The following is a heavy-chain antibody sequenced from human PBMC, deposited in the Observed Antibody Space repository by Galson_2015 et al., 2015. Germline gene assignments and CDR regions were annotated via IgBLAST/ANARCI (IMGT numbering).Heavy chain of an antibody. CDR3: ARMRKVGTGFDY. V-gene: IGHV4-59*01. Sequence: SETLSLTCTVSGGSISSYYWSWIRQPPGKGLEWIGYIYYSGSTNYNPSLKSRVTISVDTSKNQFSLKLSSVTAADTAVYYCARMRKVGTGFDYWGQGTLVTVSS. J-gene: IGHJ4*02. CDR2: IYYSGST. D-gene: IGHD2-8*02. CDR1: GGSISSYY.